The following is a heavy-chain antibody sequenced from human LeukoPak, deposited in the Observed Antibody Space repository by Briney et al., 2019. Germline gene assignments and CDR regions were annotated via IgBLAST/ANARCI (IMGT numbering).Heavy chain of an antibody. CDR1: GDSISNHY. CDR3: ARNYYDSSGYYDY. J-gene: IGHJ4*02. D-gene: IGHD3-22*01. Sequence: SETLSLTCTVSGDSISNHYWSWIRQPPGKGLEWIGSIYYSGSTYYNPSLKSRVTISVDTSKNQFSLKLSSVTAADTAVYYCARNYYDSSGYYDYWGQGTLVTVSS. V-gene: IGHV4-59*11. CDR2: IYYSGST.